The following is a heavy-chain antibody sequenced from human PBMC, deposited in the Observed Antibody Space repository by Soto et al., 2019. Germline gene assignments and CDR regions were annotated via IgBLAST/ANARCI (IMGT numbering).Heavy chain of an antibody. J-gene: IGHJ6*02. CDR3: ARPAGDFWSGYYTGAGDYYYYGMDV. D-gene: IGHD3-3*01. V-gene: IGHV1-69*10. Sequence: ASVKVSCKASGGTFSSYAISWVRQAPGQGLEWMGGIIPILGIANYAQKFRGRVTITADKSTSTAYMELSSLRSEDTAVYYCARPAGDFWSGYYTGAGDYYYYGMDVWGQGTTVTVSS. CDR1: GGTFSSYA. CDR2: IIPILGIA.